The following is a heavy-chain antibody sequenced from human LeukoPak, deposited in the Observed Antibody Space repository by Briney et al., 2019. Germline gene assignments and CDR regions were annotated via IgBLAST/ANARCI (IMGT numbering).Heavy chain of an antibody. J-gene: IGHJ1*01. V-gene: IGHV4-31*03. CDR2: IYYSGST. CDR1: GGSISSGGYY. CDR3: AKDYYDSSGYRSLAEYFQH. D-gene: IGHD3-22*01. Sequence: TLSLTCTVSGGSISSGGYYWSWIRQHPGKGLEWIGYIYYSGSTYYNPSLKSRVTISVDTSKNQFSLKLSSVTAADTAVYYCAKDYYDSSGYRSLAEYFQHWGQGTLVTVSS.